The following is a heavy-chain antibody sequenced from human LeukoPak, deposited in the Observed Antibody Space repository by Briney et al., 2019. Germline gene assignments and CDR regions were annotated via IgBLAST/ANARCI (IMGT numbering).Heavy chain of an antibody. Sequence: PGGSLRLSCAASGFTFSSYGMHWVRQAPGKGLEWVAFIRYDGSNKYYADSVKGRFTISRDNSKNTLYLQMNSLRAEDTAVYYCAKELLGYCGSTSCYGAFDIWGQGTMVTVSP. J-gene: IGHJ3*02. CDR1: GFTFSSYG. CDR3: AKELLGYCGSTSCYGAFDI. V-gene: IGHV3-30*02. D-gene: IGHD2-2*01. CDR2: IRYDGSNK.